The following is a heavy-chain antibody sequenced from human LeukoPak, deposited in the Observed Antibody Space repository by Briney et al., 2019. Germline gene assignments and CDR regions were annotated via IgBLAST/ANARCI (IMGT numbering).Heavy chain of an antibody. CDR3: VNVWRGYYFDS. J-gene: IGHJ4*02. D-gene: IGHD1-1*01. V-gene: IGHV3-72*01. CDR2: IRNMASSYTT. Sequence: GGSLRPSSAASGFTSSDHNIDWGRQPPQNGVWWGGRIRNMASSYTTQYAASMKGRFTISRDSSASSLYLQMHSLRPDDTAVYYCVNVWRGYYFDSWGQGALVTVSS. CDR1: GFTSSDHN.